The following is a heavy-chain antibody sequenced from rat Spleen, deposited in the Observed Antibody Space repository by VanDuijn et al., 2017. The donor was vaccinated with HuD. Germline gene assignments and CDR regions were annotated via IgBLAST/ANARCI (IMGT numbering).Heavy chain of an antibody. D-gene: IGHD1-12*03. CDR1: GFTFSSYV. CDR2: INTDSSST. Sequence: EVQLVESGGGLVQPGRSMKLSCTASGFTFSSYVMHWFRQAPENGIEWLAYINTDSSSTHYAETVKGRFTISRDNAKNTVDMQMNSLKSEDTATYYCARHEYYDGYSDYWGQGVMVTVSS. CDR3: ARHEYYDGYSDY. J-gene: IGHJ2*01. V-gene: IGHV5-43*01.